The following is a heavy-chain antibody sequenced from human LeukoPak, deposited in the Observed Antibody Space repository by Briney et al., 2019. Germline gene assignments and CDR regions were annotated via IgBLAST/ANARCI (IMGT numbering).Heavy chain of an antibody. J-gene: IGHJ3*02. Sequence: SQTLSLTCTVSGGSISSYYWSWIRQPPGKGLEWIGYIYYSGSTNYNPSLKGRVTISVDTSKNQFSLKLSSVTAADTAVYYCAGIRRDSSGYYQGAFDIWGQGTMVTVSS. CDR1: GGSISSYY. V-gene: IGHV4-59*01. CDR2: IYYSGST. D-gene: IGHD3-22*01. CDR3: AGIRRDSSGYYQGAFDI.